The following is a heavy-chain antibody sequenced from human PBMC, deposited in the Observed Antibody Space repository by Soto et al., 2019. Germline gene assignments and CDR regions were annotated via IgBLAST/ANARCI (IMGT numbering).Heavy chain of an antibody. V-gene: IGHV1-46*01. J-gene: IGHJ4*02. CDR2: INPSGGST. CDR3: ARPPFPGCINAVCYPFDY. D-gene: IGHD2-8*01. Sequence: QVQLVQSGAEVKKPGASVKVSCKASGYTFTDYYIHWVRQPPGQGLEWMGMINPSGGSTDYAQKCRGRVTMTRETSTGTLYMELSSLRSEDTAVYYCARPPFPGCINAVCYPFDYWGQGTLVTVSS. CDR1: GYTFTDYY.